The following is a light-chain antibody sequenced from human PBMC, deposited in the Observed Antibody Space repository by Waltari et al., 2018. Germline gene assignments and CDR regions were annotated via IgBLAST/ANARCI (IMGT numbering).Light chain of an antibody. J-gene: IGKJ2*01. V-gene: IGKV1-39*01. CDR2: GSS. CDR1: QDISRY. CDR3: QHGYTAPYA. Sequence: DIQMTQSPSSLSASVGDRVTITCRASQDISRYLSWYQQMPGKAPKLLINGSSRLQSGVPSRFSGSGSGTDFTLTISSLQPEDFATYYCQHGYTAPYAFGQGTKLEVK.